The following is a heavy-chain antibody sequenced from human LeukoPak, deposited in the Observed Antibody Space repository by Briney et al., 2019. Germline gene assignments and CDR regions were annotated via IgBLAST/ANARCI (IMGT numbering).Heavy chain of an antibody. CDR1: GYSFTSYW. D-gene: IGHD3-16*01. Sequence: GESLKISCEGSGYSFTSYWIAWVRQMPGKGLEWMGIIFPGDSDTGYSPSFQGQVTISVDKSISTAYLQWSSLKASDTAMYYCAYTMITGAFDIWGQGTMVTVSS. CDR3: AYTMITGAFDI. J-gene: IGHJ3*02. V-gene: IGHV5-51*01. CDR2: IFPGDSDT.